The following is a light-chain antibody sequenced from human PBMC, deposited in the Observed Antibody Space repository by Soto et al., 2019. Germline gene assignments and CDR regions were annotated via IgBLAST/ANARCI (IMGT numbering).Light chain of an antibody. V-gene: IGKV1-5*01. J-gene: IGKJ1*01. CDR1: QIISSW. CDR3: QQYNSYWT. CDR2: DAS. Sequence: DIRMTQSPSTLSSSLGDIVTITFRASQIISSWLAWYQQKPGKAPKLLIYDASSLESGVPSRFSGSGSGTEFTLTISSLQPDDFATYYCQQYNSYWTFGQGTKVDIK.